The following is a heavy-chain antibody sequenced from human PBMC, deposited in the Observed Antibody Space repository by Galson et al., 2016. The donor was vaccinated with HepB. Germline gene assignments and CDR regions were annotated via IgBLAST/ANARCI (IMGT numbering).Heavy chain of an antibody. Sequence: SLRLSCAASGFTVGDNYMSWFRQAPGKGLEWVSLIYSRGGTGYADSVKGRFTISRDNSKDTLYLQMISLRAEDTAVYYCARDRGFYSSTWDWGQGTLVTVSS. CDR3: ARDRGFYSSTWD. CDR2: IYSRGGT. CDR1: GFTVGDNY. J-gene: IGHJ4*02. V-gene: IGHV3-53*01. D-gene: IGHD2-2*01.